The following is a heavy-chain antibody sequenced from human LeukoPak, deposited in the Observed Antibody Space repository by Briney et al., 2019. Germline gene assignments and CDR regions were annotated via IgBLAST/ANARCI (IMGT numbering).Heavy chain of an antibody. J-gene: IGHJ3*02. Sequence: GESLKISCKGSGYSFTSYWIGWVRQMPGKGLEWMGIIYPGDSDTRYSPSFQGQVTISADKSISTAYLQWSSLKASDTAMYYCARQSDTAMVPYDAFDIWGQGTMVTVSS. V-gene: IGHV5-51*01. D-gene: IGHD5-18*01. CDR3: ARQSDTAMVPYDAFDI. CDR2: IYPGDSDT. CDR1: GYSFTSYW.